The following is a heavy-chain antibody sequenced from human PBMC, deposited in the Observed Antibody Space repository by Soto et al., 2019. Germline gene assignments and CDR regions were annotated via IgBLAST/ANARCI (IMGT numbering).Heavy chain of an antibody. J-gene: IGHJ4*02. CDR2: IYSGGST. D-gene: IGHD4-17*01. Sequence: GGSLRLSCAASGFTVSSNYMSWVRQAPGKGLEWVSVIYSGGSTYYADSVKGRFTISRDNSKNTLYLQMNSLSAEDTAVYYCARDRNGDYRNYYFDYWGQGTLVTVSS. V-gene: IGHV3-66*01. CDR1: GFTVSSNY. CDR3: ARDRNGDYRNYYFDY.